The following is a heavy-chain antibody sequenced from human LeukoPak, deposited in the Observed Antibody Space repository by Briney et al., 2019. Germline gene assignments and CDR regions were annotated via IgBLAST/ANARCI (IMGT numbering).Heavy chain of an antibody. D-gene: IGHD2-15*01. V-gene: IGHV4-39*01. CDR2: IYYSGST. Sequence: SETLSLTCTVSGGSISSSSYCWGWIRQPPGKGLEWIGSIYYSGSTYYNPSLKSRVTISVDTSKNQSSLKLSSVTAADTAVYYCARKGYCSGGSCQLLIHVWGKGTTVTISS. J-gene: IGHJ6*04. CDR3: ARKGYCSGGSCQLLIHV. CDR1: GGSISSSSYC.